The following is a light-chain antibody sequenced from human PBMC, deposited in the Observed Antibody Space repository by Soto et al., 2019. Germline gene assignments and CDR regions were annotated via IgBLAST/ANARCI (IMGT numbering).Light chain of an antibody. V-gene: IGKV3-15*01. Sequence: IVLTQSPGTLSLSPGERATLSCRASQSVSSDLAWYHQKPGQAPRLLSYGASTRATGIPARFSGSGSGTEFTLTINSLKSEDFEVYYCQQYNNWPRTFGQGTKVDIK. CDR1: QSVSSD. CDR3: QQYNNWPRT. J-gene: IGKJ1*01. CDR2: GAS.